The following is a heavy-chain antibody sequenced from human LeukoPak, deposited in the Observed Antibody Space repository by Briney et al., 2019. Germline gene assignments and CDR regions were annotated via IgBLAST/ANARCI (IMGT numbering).Heavy chain of an antibody. D-gene: IGHD6-19*01. CDR2: IYYNGIT. V-gene: IGHV4-39*01. Sequence: SETLSLTCAVSGGLISSTTYYWAWMRQPPGKGLEWIGSIYYNGITYYNASLRSRVSISVDTSKNQFSVRLSSLNAPDTAVYYCARQPTVNRGAVASNFDCWGQGTLVTVSS. CDR1: GGLISSTTYY. CDR3: ARQPTVNRGAVASNFDC. J-gene: IGHJ4*02.